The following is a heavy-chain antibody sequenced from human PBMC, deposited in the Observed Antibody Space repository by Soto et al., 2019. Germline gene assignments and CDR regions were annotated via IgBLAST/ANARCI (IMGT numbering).Heavy chain of an antibody. CDR2: ISYDGSNK. CDR1: GFTFSSYG. V-gene: IGHV3-30*03. Sequence: QVQLVESGGGVVQPGRSLRLSCAASGFTFSSYGMHWVRQAPGKGLEWVAVISYDGSNKYYADSVKGRFTICRDNSKNTLYLQMNSLRAEDTAVYYCATPQGGWYPPFDYWGQGTLVTVSS. D-gene: IGHD6-19*01. J-gene: IGHJ4*02. CDR3: ATPQGGWYPPFDY.